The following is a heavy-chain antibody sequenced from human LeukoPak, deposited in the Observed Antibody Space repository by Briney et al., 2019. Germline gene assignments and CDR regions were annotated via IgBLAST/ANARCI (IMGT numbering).Heavy chain of an antibody. CDR1: GGTFSSYA. CDR2: IIPIFGTA. J-gene: IGHJ6*03. V-gene: IGHV1-69*06. Sequence: SVKVSCKASGGTFSSYAISWVRQAPGQGLEWMGGIIPIFGTANYAQKFQGRVTITADKSTSTAYMELSSLRSEDTAVYYCARRRIPPSGDYYDSSGYRGYYYYYYMDVWGKGTTVTVSS. D-gene: IGHD3-22*01. CDR3: ARRRIPPSGDYYDSSGYRGYYYYYYMDV.